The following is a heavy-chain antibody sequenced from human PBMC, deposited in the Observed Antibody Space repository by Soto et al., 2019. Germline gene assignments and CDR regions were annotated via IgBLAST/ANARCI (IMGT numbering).Heavy chain of an antibody. CDR2: ISSNSDTI. V-gene: IGHV3-9*02. J-gene: IGHJ4*02. D-gene: IGHD4-17*01. CDR3: AKDMKWGGMTTIHDFES. CDR1: GFTADDYA. Sequence: EVQLVESGGGLVQPGRSLRLSCVASGFTADDYAMHWVRQAPGKGLEWVSGISSNSDTIDYADSVKGRFTISRDNAKNSLFLQMNSLRPEDTALYYCAKDMKWGGMTTIHDFESWGQGTLVTVSS.